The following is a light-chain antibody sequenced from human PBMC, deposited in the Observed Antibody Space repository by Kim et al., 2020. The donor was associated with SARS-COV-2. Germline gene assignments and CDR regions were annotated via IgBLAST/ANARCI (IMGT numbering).Light chain of an antibody. J-gene: IGLJ2*01. CDR3: HSRDTNDNVI. CDR2: GKN. Sequence: QQKPGQAPILVIYGKNNRPSGIPDPFSGSSSGNTASLTITGTQARDEADYYYHSRDTNDNVIFGG. V-gene: IGLV3-19*01.